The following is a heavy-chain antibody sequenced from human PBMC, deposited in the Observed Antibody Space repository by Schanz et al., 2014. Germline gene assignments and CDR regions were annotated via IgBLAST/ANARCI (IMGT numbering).Heavy chain of an antibody. CDR1: RSTFSSYT. CDR3: ATLDYADSVS. V-gene: IGHV1-69*02. CDR2: IIPILGIA. D-gene: IGHD4-17*01. J-gene: IGHJ5*02. Sequence: QVQLVQSGAEVKKPGSSVKVSCKASRSTFSSYTISWVRQARGQGLEWVGRIIPILGIANYAQKFQGRVTITADKSTTTAYMELNSLNSDDTAVYYCATLDYADSVSWGQGTLXTVSS.